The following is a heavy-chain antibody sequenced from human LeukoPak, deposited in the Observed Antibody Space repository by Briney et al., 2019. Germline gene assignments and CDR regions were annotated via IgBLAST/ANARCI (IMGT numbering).Heavy chain of an antibody. Sequence: ASVKVSCKASGYTFTGYYMHWVRQAPGQGLEWMGWINPNSGGTNYAQKFQGRVTMTRDTSISTAYMELSRLRSDDTAVYYCARQSSGPGYSSGPPDYRGQGTLVTVSS. V-gene: IGHV1-2*02. CDR3: ARQSSGPGYSSGPPDY. CDR1: GYTFTGYY. CDR2: INPNSGGT. D-gene: IGHD6-19*01. J-gene: IGHJ4*02.